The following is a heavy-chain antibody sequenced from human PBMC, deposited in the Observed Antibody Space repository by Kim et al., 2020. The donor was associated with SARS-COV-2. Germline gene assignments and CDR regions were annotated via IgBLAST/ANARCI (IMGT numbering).Heavy chain of an antibody. CDR2: IYYSGST. Sequence: SETLSLTCTVSGGSISSGDYYWSWIRQPPGKGLEWIGYIYYSGSTYYNPSLKSRVTISVDTSKNQFSLKLSSVTAADTAVYYCARGHWNYWSDYWGQGTLVTVSS. V-gene: IGHV4-30-4*01. D-gene: IGHD1-7*01. CDR1: GGSISSGDYY. CDR3: ARGHWNYWSDY. J-gene: IGHJ4*02.